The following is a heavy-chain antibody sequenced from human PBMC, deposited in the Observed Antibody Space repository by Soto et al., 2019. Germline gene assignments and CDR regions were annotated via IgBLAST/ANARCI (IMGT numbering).Heavy chain of an antibody. V-gene: IGHV3-33*01. Sequence: QVQLVESGGGVVQPGKSLRLSCAASGFSFRNYAMHWVRQAPGKGLEWVAVLWYGGSQNSYANLVKGRFTISRDTSNNTLYLQMSNLRAEDPALYFGAMSNGGGYFHLWGRGTLVPFSS. J-gene: IGHJ2*01. CDR1: GFSFRNYA. CDR2: LWYGGSQN. CDR3: AMSNGGGYFHL. D-gene: IGHD4-17*01.